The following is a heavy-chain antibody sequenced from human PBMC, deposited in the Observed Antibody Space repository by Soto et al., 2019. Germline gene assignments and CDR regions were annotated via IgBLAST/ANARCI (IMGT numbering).Heavy chain of an antibody. CDR2: IYYSGST. D-gene: IGHD6-13*01. J-gene: IGHJ5*02. V-gene: IGHV4-39*01. CDR1: GGSISSSSYY. Sequence: QLQLQESGPGLVKPSETLSLTCTVSGGSISSSSYYWGWIRQPPGKGLEWIGSIYYSGSTYYNPSLKSRVPRSVYTSKNQFSLKLISVTAAETAVYYCARHPRQQLIGWFDPWGQGTLVTVSS. CDR3: ARHPRQQLIGWFDP.